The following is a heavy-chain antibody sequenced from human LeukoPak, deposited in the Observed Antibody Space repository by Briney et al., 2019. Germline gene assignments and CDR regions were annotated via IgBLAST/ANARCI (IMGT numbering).Heavy chain of an antibody. D-gene: IGHD4-17*01. CDR1: GFTFSGFA. CDR2: IGSDSKT. V-gene: IGHV3-23*01. CDR3: AREDFTVTGAFDY. Sequence: GGSLRLSCAASGFTFSGFAMTWVRQAPGKGLEWVSSIGSDSKTHYSESVKGRFAISRDNSKSTLFLQMNSLRAEDTAVYFCAREDFTVTGAFDYWGQGTLVTVSS. J-gene: IGHJ4*02.